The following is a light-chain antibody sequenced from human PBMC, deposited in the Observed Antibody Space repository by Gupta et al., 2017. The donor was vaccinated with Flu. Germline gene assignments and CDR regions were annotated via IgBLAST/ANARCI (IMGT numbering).Light chain of an antibody. Sequence: SSEVTQPPSMSVSPGQTATIPCSGDKLGEKYACWYQQKPGQSPVLVIYQNTKRPSGIPERFSASNTGNTATLTISGTQVVDEADYYCQAWDSRSVVFGGGTKLTVL. V-gene: IGLV3-1*01. CDR1: KLGEKY. J-gene: IGLJ2*01. CDR3: QAWDSRSVV. CDR2: QNT.